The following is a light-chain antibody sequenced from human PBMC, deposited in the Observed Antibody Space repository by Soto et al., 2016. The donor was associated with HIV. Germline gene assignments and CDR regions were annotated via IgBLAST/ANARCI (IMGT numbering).Light chain of an antibody. Sequence: DIQMTQSPSSLSASVGDRVTISCRASQDIKNSLVWYQRKPGKAPTVLIYAASKLESGVPSRFSGRRSGTDFTLTISSLQPEDFSTYYCQQYYSTPLTFGGGTKV. CDR2: AAS. V-gene: IGKV1-NL1*01. CDR3: QQYYSTPLT. CDR1: QDIKNS. J-gene: IGKJ4*01.